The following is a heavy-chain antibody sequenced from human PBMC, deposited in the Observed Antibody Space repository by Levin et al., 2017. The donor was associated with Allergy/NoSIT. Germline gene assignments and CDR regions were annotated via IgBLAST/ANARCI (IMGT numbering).Heavy chain of an antibody. CDR2: TYYRSKWYN. CDR3: ARAYYYDSSGYEVILGY. J-gene: IGHJ4*02. V-gene: IGHV6-1*01. CDR1: GDSVSSNSAA. D-gene: IGHD3-22*01. Sequence: SQTLSLTCAISGDSVSSNSAAWNWIRQSPSRGLEWLGRTYYRSKWYNDYAVSVKSRITINPDTSKNQFSLQLNSVTPEDTAVYYCARAYYYDSSGYEVILGYWGQGTLVTVSS.